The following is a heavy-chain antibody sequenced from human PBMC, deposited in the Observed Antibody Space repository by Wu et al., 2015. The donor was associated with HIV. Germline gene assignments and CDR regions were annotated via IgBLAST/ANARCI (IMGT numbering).Heavy chain of an antibody. Sequence: QVQLVQSGAEVKKPGSSVKVSCKASGDTFNNYAVSWVRQAPGQGLEWMGWISAYNGNTNYAQKLQGRVTMTTDTSTSTAYMELRSLRSDDTAVYYCARVRGEWELDWFDPWGQGTLVTVSS. V-gene: IGHV1-18*04. D-gene: IGHD1-26*01. CDR1: GDTFNNYA. J-gene: IGHJ5*02. CDR3: ARVRGEWELDWFDP. CDR2: ISAYNGNT.